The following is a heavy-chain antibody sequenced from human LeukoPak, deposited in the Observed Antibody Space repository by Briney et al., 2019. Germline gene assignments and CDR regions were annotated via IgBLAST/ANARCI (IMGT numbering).Heavy chain of an antibody. Sequence: SVKVSCKASGFTFTSSAVQWVRQARGQRLEWIGWIVVGSGNTNYAQKFQERVTITRDMSTSTAYMELSSLRSEDTAVYYCAAGLGDSSGYYYVFGLSWGQGTLVTVSS. V-gene: IGHV1-58*01. D-gene: IGHD3-22*01. CDR2: IVVGSGNT. CDR1: GFTFTSSA. CDR3: AAGLGDSSGYYYVFGLS. J-gene: IGHJ5*02.